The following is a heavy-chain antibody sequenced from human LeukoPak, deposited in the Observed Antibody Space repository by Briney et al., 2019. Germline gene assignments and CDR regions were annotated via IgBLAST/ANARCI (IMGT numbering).Heavy chain of an antibody. V-gene: IGHV4-30-2*01. D-gene: IGHD6-19*01. Sequence: SQTLSLTCTVSGGSISSGGYYWSWIRQPPGKGLEWIGEIYHSGSTNYNPSLKSRVTISVDTSKNQFSLKLSSVTAADTAVYYCARTYSSGWHYFDYWGQGTLVTVSS. CDR2: IYHSGST. CDR1: GGSISSGGYY. J-gene: IGHJ4*02. CDR3: ARTYSSGWHYFDY.